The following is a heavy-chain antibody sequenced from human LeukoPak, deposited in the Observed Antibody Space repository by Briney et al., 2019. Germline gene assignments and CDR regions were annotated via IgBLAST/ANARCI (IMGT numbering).Heavy chain of an antibody. J-gene: IGHJ4*02. D-gene: IGHD7-27*01. CDR1: GFTFSASS. V-gene: IGHV3-30*04. CDR2: ISDDGSNE. CDR3: AKDGGLWVSAHWGDS. Sequence: GGSLRLSCAASGFTFSASSMHWVRQAPGKGLEWVALISDDGSNESFADSVKGRFTISRDNSKNTLFLQMNSLRAEDTAVYYCAKDGGLWVSAHWGDSWGRGTLVTVSS.